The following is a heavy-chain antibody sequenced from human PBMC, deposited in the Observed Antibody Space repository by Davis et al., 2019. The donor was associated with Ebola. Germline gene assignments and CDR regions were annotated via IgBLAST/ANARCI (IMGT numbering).Heavy chain of an antibody. CDR2: INAGNGNT. D-gene: IGHD2-21*02. V-gene: IGHV1-3*01. J-gene: IGHJ4*02. CDR3: AGCGGDCSNFDY. CDR1: GYTFTSYA. Sequence: AASVKVSCKASGYTFTSYAMHWVRQAPGQRLEWMGWINAGNGNTKYSQKFQGRVTITRDTSASTAYMELSSLRSEDTAVYYCAGCGGDCSNFDYWGQGTLVTVSS.